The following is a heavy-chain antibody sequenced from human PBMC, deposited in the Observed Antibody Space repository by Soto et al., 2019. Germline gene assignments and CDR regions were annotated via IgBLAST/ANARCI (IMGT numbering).Heavy chain of an antibody. D-gene: IGHD4-17*01. CDR1: GDSISSSFW. CDR3: ARYDFGPFDY. CDR2: TYHTEST. V-gene: IGHV4-4*02. J-gene: IGHJ4*02. Sequence: PSETLSLTCAVSGDSISSSFWWSWVRQPPGKGLEWIGETYHTESTVYNPSLKSRVTISVDKSKNQFSLNLDSVTAADTAVYYCARYDFGPFDYWGRGILVTVSS.